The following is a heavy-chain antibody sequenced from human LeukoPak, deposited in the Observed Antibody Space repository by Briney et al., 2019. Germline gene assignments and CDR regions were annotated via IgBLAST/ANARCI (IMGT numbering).Heavy chain of an antibody. J-gene: IGHJ6*03. CDR1: GFTFSSYA. D-gene: IGHD3-10*01. V-gene: IGHV3-30*04. Sequence: GGSLRLSCAASGFTFSSYAIHWVRQAPGKGLEWVAVISFDGTDAFYADSVKGRFTISRENSKNTLFLQMNSLRADDTAVYYCARVLSGRGSLYSYYYYMDVWGKGTTVTISS. CDR2: ISFDGTDA. CDR3: ARVLSGRGSLYSYYYYMDV.